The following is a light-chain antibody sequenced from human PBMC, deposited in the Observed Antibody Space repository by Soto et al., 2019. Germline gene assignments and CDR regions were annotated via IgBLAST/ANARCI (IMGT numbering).Light chain of an antibody. CDR1: SGHSNYV. J-gene: IGLJ2*01. CDR2: LNSDGSH. Sequence: QAVVTQSPSASASLGASVKLTCTLSSGHSNYVIAWHQQQPEKGPRYLMKLNSDGSHSKGDGIPDRFSGSSSGAERYLTISSLQSEDEAHYYCQTWDTGIRVFGGGTKLTVL. V-gene: IGLV4-69*01. CDR3: QTWDTGIRV.